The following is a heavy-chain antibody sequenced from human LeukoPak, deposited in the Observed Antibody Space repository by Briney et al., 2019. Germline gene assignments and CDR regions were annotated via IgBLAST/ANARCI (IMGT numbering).Heavy chain of an antibody. J-gene: IGHJ6*02. V-gene: IGHV1-69*13. CDR2: IIPIFGTA. CDR1: GGTFSSYA. Sequence: ASVKVSFKASGGTFSSYAISWVRQAPGQGLEWMGEIIPIFGTANYAQKFQGRVTITADESTSTAYMELSSLRSEDTAVYYCARVLNNYYGSGSYYGYYYYYGMDVWGQGTTVTVSS. CDR3: ARVLNNYYGSGSYYGYYYYYGMDV. D-gene: IGHD3-10*01.